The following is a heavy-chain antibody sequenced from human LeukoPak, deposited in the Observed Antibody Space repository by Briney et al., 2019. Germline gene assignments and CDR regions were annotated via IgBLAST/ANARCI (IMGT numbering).Heavy chain of an antibody. CDR2: IIPILGIA. CDR1: GGTFSSYA. CDR3: APQIQTNREFDL. J-gene: IGHJ5*02. V-gene: IGHV1-69*04. Sequence: GSSVTVSCKASGGTFSSYAISWVRQAPGQGLEWMGRIIPILGIANYAQKFQGRVTITADKSTSTAYMELSSLRSEDTAVYYCAPQIQTNREFDLWGQGTLVTVSS. D-gene: IGHD2/OR15-2a*01.